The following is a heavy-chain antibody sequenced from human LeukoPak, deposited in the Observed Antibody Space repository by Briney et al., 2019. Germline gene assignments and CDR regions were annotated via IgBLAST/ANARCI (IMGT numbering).Heavy chain of an antibody. CDR2: ISGSGGST. D-gene: IGHD3-22*01. J-gene: IGHJ3*02. CDR1: GFTFSSYA. V-gene: IGHV3-23*01. Sequence: GGSLRLSCAASGFTFSSYAMSWVRQAPGRGLEWVSAISGSGGSTYYADSVKGRFTISRDNSKNTLYLQMNSLRAEDTAVYYCAKDRATYSSGSIPGAFDIWGQGTMVTVSS. CDR3: AKDRATYSSGSIPGAFDI.